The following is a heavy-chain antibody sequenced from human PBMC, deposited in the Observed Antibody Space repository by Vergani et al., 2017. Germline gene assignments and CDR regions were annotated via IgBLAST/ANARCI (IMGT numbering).Heavy chain of an antibody. Sequence: QVQLHESGPGLVKPSQTLSLTCTVSGGSISSGSYYWSWIRQPAGKGLEWIGRIYTSGSTNYNPSLKSRVTISVDTSKNQFSLKLSSVTAADTAVYYCARDRRGFPNWIDPWGQGTLVTVSS. CDR2: IYTSGST. J-gene: IGHJ5*02. CDR3: ARDRRGFPNWIDP. V-gene: IGHV4-61*02. D-gene: IGHD6-25*01. CDR1: GGSISSGSYY.